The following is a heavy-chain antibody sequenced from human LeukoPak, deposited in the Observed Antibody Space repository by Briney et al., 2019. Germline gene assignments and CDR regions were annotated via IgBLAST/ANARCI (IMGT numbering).Heavy chain of an antibody. Sequence: PSETMSLTCAVYGGSFSGHYCSWIRHLPGKGLEWIGHNYYGGTTEYNPSLKSRITISVATSTTQFSLKLNSVTAADTAVYYCTRGGATVTHYWGQGTLVSVTS. CDR2: NYYGGTT. CDR1: GGSFSGHY. D-gene: IGHD4-17*01. J-gene: IGHJ4*02. V-gene: IGHV4-34*01. CDR3: TRGGATVTHY.